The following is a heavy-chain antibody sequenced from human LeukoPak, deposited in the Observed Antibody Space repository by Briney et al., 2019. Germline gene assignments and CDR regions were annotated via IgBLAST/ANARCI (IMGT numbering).Heavy chain of an antibody. D-gene: IGHD2-21*02. V-gene: IGHV4-31*03. J-gene: IGHJ3*02. CDR3: ARELAYCGGDCYTLIGDALDI. CDR1: GGSISSGGYY. CDR2: IYYSGST. Sequence: SETLSLTCTVSGGSISSGGYYWSWIRQHPGKGLEWIGYIYYSGSTYYNPSLKSRATISVDTSKNQFSLKLSSVTAADTAVYYCARELAYCGGDCYTLIGDALDIWGQGTMVTVSS.